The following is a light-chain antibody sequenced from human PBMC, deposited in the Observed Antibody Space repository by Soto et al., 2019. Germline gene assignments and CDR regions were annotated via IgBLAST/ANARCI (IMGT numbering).Light chain of an antibody. CDR2: DAS. CDR3: QQYNSYFIT. J-gene: IGKJ5*01. Sequence: DIQMTQSPSTLSASVGDRVTITCRASQSISSWLAWYQQKPGKAPKLLIYDASSLESGVPSRFSGSGSGTEFTLTISSLQPDDFANYYCQQYNSYFITFGQGTRLEIK. CDR1: QSISSW. V-gene: IGKV1-5*01.